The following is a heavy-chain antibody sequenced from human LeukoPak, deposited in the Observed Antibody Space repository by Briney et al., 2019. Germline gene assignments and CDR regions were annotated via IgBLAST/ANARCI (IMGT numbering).Heavy chain of an antibody. D-gene: IGHD5-12*01. CDR1: GGSIRRSGYY. J-gene: IGHJ4*02. CDR3: ARDSSGGYGFIDY. V-gene: IGHV4-31*03. CDR2: IYHSGNT. Sequence: PSETLSLTCIVSGGSIRRSGYYWSWIRQHPGKGLEWIGYIYHSGNTYYNPSLKSRAIISVDTSTNQFSLKLNSVTAADTAVYYCARDSSGGYGFIDYWGQGTLVTVSS.